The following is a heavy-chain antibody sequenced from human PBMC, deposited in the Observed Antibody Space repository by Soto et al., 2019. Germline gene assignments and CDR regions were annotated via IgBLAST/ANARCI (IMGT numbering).Heavy chain of an antibody. V-gene: IGHV4-34*01. CDR3: ARNLIVVVTAIMGWFDP. Sequence: PSETLSLTCAVYGGSFSGYYWSWIRQPPGKGLEWIGEINHSGSTNYNPSLKSRVTISVDTSKNQFSLKLSSVTAADTAVYYCARNLIVVVTAIMGWFDPWGQGTLVTVYS. CDR2: INHSGST. J-gene: IGHJ5*02. CDR1: GGSFSGYY. D-gene: IGHD2-21*02.